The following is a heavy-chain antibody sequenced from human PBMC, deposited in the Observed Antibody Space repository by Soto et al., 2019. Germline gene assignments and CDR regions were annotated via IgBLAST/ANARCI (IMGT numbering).Heavy chain of an antibody. CDR3: ATAGRRAAMVRSRYYFDY. D-gene: IGHD5-18*01. CDR2: FDPEDGET. Sequence: ASVKVSCKVSGYTLTELSMHWVRQAPGKGLEWMGGFDPEDGETIYAQKFQGGVTMTEDTSTDTAYMELSSLRSEDTAVYYCATAGRRAAMVRSRYYFDYWGQGTLVTVSS. J-gene: IGHJ4*02. CDR1: GYTLTELS. V-gene: IGHV1-24*01.